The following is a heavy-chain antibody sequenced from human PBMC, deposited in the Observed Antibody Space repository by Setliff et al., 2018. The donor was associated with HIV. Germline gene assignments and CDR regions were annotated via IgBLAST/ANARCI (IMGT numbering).Heavy chain of an antibody. CDR3: ARGGGPDTNFDS. V-gene: IGHV4-59*01. CDR2: INKSGSS. CDR1: GGSISTYY. J-gene: IGHJ4*02. Sequence: SETLSLTCTVSGGSISTYYWSWIRQPPGKGLEWIGYINKSGSSIYNPSLKSRVTISVDTSKTQISLRVNSVTAADTAVYYCARGGGPDTNFDSWGRGTLVTVSS.